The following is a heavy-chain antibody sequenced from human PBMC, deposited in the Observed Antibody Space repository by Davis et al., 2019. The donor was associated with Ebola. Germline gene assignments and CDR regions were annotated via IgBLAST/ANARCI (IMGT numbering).Heavy chain of an antibody. D-gene: IGHD1-26*01. CDR2: ISAYNGNT. V-gene: IGHV1-18*01. CDR3: ARGEIVGDTDHWFDP. Sequence: ASVKVSCKASGGTFSSYGISWVRQAPGQGLEWMGWISAYNGNTNYAQKLQGRVTMTTDTSTSTAYMELRSLRSDDTAVYYCARGEIVGDTDHWFDPWGQGALITVSS. J-gene: IGHJ5*02. CDR1: GGTFSSYG.